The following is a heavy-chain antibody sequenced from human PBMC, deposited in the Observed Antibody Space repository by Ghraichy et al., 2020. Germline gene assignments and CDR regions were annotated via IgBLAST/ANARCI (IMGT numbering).Heavy chain of an antibody. D-gene: IGHD7-27*01. CDR2: INPNSGGT. V-gene: IGHV1-2*02. Sequence: ASVKVSCKDSGYTFTGYTMHWVRHAPGQGLEWMGWINPNSGGTNYAQKFEGRVTMTRDTSISTVYMELIRLTSDDTAVYYCARLGMDVWGQGTTVTVSS. CDR1: GYTFTGYT. CDR3: ARLGMDV. J-gene: IGHJ6*02.